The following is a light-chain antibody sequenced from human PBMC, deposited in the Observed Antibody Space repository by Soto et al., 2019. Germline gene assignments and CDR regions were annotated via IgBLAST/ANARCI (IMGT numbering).Light chain of an antibody. V-gene: IGLV2-8*01. CDR2: EVS. Sequence: QSALTQPPSASGSPGQSVTISCTGTSSDVGGYNYVSWYQQHPGKAPKLMIYEVSKRPSGVPDRFSGFKSGNTASLTVSGQQAEEAADYDSRSYAGNNGVFGGGTKVTVL. CDR3: RSYAGNNGV. J-gene: IGLJ2*01. CDR1: SSDVGGYNY.